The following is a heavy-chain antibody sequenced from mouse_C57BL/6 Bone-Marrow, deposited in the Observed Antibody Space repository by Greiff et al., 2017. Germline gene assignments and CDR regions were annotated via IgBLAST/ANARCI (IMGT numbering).Heavy chain of an antibody. CDR1: GYTFTSYW. CDR2: IHPNSGST. J-gene: IGHJ3*01. D-gene: IGHD2-1*01. Sequence: QVQLQQPGAELVKPGASVKLSCKASGYTFTSYWMHWVKQRPGQGLEWIGMIHPNSGSTNYNEKFKSKATLTVDKSSSTAYMQLSSLTSEDSAVYYCALYGNPSGFAYWGQGTLVTVSA. CDR3: ALYGNPSGFAY. V-gene: IGHV1-64*01.